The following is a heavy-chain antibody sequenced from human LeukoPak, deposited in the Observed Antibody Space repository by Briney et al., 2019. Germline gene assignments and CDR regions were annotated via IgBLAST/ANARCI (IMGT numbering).Heavy chain of an antibody. CDR3: ARDRGGYDRLSYYYYGMDV. CDR2: ISYDGSNK. CDR1: GFTFSSYA. J-gene: IGHJ6*02. V-gene: IGHV3-30-3*01. D-gene: IGHD5-12*01. Sequence: SGGSLRLSCAASGFTFSSYAMHWVRQAPGKGLEWVAVISYDGSNKYYADSVKGRFTISRDNSKNTLYLQMNSLRAEDTAVYYCARDRGGYDRLSYYYYGMDVWGQGTTVTVSS.